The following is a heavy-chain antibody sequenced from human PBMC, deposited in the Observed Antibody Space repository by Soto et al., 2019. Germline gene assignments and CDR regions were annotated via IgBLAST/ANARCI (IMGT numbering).Heavy chain of an antibody. CDR1: GFTFSSYA. Sequence: GGSLRLSCAASGFTFSSYAMSWVRQAPGKGLEWVSAISGSGGSTYYADSVKGRFTISRDNSKNTLYLQMNSLRAEDTDVYYCAKSPHYDFWSGPNDYWGQGTLVTVSS. V-gene: IGHV3-23*01. CDR3: AKSPHYDFWSGPNDY. D-gene: IGHD3-3*01. J-gene: IGHJ4*02. CDR2: ISGSGGST.